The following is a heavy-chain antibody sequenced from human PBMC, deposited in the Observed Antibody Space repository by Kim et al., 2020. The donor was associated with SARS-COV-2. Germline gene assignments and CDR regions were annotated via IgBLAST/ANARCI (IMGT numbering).Heavy chain of an antibody. Sequence: NYAQKLQGRVTMTTDTSTSTAYMELRSLRSDDTAVYYCARLHDYGDSEINWGQGTLVTVSS. CDR3: ARLHDYGDSEIN. V-gene: IGHV1-18*01. D-gene: IGHD4-17*01. J-gene: IGHJ4*02.